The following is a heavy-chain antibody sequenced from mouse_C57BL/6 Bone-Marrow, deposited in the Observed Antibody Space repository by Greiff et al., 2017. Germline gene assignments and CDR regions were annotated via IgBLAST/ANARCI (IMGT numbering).Heavy chain of an antibody. D-gene: IGHD2-4*01. CDR2: ISSGGSYT. CDR3: ARPPYDYLFAY. V-gene: IGHV5-6*01. J-gene: IGHJ3*01. CDR1: GFTFSSYG. Sequence: EVKLMESGGDLVKPGGSLKLSCAASGFTFSSYGMSWVRQTPDKRLEWVANISSGGSYTYYPDSVKGRVTISRDNAKNTLYLQMSSLKSEDTAMYYCARPPYDYLFAYWGQGTLVTVSA.